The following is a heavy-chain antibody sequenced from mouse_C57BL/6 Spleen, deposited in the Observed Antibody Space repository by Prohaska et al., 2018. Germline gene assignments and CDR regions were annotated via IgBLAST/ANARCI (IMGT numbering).Heavy chain of an antibody. J-gene: IGHJ4*01. D-gene: IGHD2-2*01. CDR2: IYPNNGGT. CDR3: ARSGYGYLYYYAMDY. Sequence: QSHGKSLEWIGYIYPNNGGTSYNQKFKGKATLTVDKSSSTAYMELRSLTSEDSAVYYCARSGYGYLYYYAMDYWGQGTSVTVSS. V-gene: IGHV1-26*01.